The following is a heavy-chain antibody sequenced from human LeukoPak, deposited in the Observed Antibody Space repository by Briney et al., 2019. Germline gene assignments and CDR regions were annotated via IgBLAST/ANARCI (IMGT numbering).Heavy chain of an antibody. CDR1: GFTFSSNW. J-gene: IGHJ4*02. D-gene: IGHD3-16*01. V-gene: IGHV3-74*01. Sequence: PGGSLRLSCAASGFTFSSNWMHWVRQAPGKGLVWVSRINTDGSTTTYADSVKGRSTISRDNAENTLYLQMNSRRAEDTAVYYCARDTSYTFDYWGQGTLVTVSS. CDR2: INTDGSTT. CDR3: ARDTSYTFDY.